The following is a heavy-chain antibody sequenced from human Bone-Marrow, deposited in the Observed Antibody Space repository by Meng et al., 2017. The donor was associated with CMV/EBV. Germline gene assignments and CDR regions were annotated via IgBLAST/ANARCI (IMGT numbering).Heavy chain of an antibody. V-gene: IGHV5-51*01. J-gene: IGHJ6*01. CDR1: GYSFTSYW. D-gene: IGHD3-10*01. Sequence: GESLKISCKGSGYSFTSYWIGWVRQMPGKGLEWMGSIYPGDSDTRYSPSFQGQVTISADKSISTAYLQWSSLKASDTAMYYCARQRRLWFGELSGHRYYYGMAVWGQGNTVTVYS. CDR3: ARQRRLWFGELSGHRYYYGMAV. CDR2: IYPGDSDT.